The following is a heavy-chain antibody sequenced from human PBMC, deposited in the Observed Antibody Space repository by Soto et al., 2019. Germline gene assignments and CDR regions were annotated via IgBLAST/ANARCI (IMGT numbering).Heavy chain of an antibody. CDR3: VRRQVSATGIDWFDP. J-gene: IGHJ5*02. CDR1: GYTFTSYG. CDR2: INAANGDT. V-gene: IGHV1-3*01. D-gene: IGHD6-13*01. Sequence: ASVKVSCKASGYTFTSYGIHWVRQAPGRRLEWMGWINAANGDTKYSPKFQGRVTITRDTSASTAYMELSSLRSEDTTVYYCVRRQVSATGIDWFDPWGQGTLVTVSS.